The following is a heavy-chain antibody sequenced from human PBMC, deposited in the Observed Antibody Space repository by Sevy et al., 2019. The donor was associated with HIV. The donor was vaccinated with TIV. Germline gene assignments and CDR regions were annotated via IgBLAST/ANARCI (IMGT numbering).Heavy chain of an antibody. J-gene: IGHJ5*02. Sequence: GGSLRLSCAASGFTVSSSYMTWVRQPPGKGLEWVSVIYSGGSTYYADSVNGRFTISSDNSKNTLYLQMNNLRADDTAVYYCARGRGVFGAVAINWFDPWGQGALVTVSS. CDR1: GFTVSSSY. CDR3: ARGRGVFGAVAINWFDP. D-gene: IGHD3-3*01. V-gene: IGHV3-53*01. CDR2: IYSGGST.